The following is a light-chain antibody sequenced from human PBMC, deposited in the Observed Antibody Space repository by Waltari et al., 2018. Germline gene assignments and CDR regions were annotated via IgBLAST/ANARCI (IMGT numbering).Light chain of an antibody. CDR3: CSYTSSDTYV. CDR1: PSDLSLLVY. Sequence: SALPPPAYVSGSPGQSITISCTGTPSDLSLLVYVSWYQQRPGKVPRLIIYDVVKRPSGVSNRFSGSMSGYTATLTISGLQAEDEADYYCCSYTSSDTYVFGSGTTVTVL. CDR2: DVV. J-gene: IGLJ1*01. V-gene: IGLV2-14*03.